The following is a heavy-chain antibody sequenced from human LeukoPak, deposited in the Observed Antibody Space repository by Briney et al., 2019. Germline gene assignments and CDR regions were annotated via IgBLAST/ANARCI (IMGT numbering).Heavy chain of an antibody. Sequence: SGPTLVNPTQTLTLTCTFSGFSLSTSGMRVSWIRQPPGKALEWLARIDWDDDKFYSTSLKTRLTISKDTSKNQVVLTMTNMDPGDTATYYCARNTAAYYGYHVEGYYFDYWGQGTLVTVSS. CDR2: IDWDDDK. CDR1: GFSLSTSGMR. J-gene: IGHJ4*02. D-gene: IGHD4-17*01. CDR3: ARNTAAYYGYHVEGYYFDY. V-gene: IGHV2-70*04.